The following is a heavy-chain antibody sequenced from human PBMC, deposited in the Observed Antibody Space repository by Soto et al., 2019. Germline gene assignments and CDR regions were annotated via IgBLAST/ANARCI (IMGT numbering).Heavy chain of an antibody. CDR3: AVWFGELPPEQENDY. D-gene: IGHD3-10*01. CDR2: IIPILGIA. Sequence: ASVKVSCKASGGTFSSYTISWVRQAPGQGLEWMGRIIPILGIANYAQKFQGRVTITADKSTSTAYMELSSLRSEDTAVYYCAVWFGELPPEQENDYWGQGTLVTVSS. J-gene: IGHJ4*02. CDR1: GGTFSSYT. V-gene: IGHV1-69*02.